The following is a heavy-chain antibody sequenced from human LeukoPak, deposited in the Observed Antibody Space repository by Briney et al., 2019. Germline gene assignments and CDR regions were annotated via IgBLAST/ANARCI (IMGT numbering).Heavy chain of an antibody. CDR2: ISYDGSNK. CDR3: ARSSGSYYRYYFDY. Sequence: AGGSLRLSCAASGFTFSSYAMHWVRQAPGKGLEWVAVISYDGSNKYYADSVKGRFTISRDNSKNTLYLQMNSLRAEDTAVYYCARSSGSYYRYYFDYWGQGTLVTVSS. V-gene: IGHV3-30*04. J-gene: IGHJ4*02. CDR1: GFTFSSYA. D-gene: IGHD1-26*01.